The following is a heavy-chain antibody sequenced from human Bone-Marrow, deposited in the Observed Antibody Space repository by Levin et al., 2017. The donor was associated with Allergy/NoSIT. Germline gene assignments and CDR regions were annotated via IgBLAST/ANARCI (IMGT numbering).Heavy chain of an antibody. CDR2: INPTFGTP. CDR3: AREGDYSKAGTWEY. D-gene: IGHD1-1*01. V-gene: IGHV1-69*13. Sequence: SVKVSCTASVGSFSRFTISWLRQAPGQRLEWIGGINPTFGTPHYAEKFQGRVTITADASTSTTYMELSSARSEDTAIYFCAREGDYSKAGTWEYWGQGTVVTISS. J-gene: IGHJ4*02. CDR1: VGSFSRFT.